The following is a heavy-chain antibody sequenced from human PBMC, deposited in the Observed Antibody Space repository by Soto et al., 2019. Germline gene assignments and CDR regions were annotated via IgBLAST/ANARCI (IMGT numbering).Heavy chain of an antibody. CDR3: ALERRFLETEYFYYGMDV. V-gene: IGHV1-18*04. CDR2: ISAYNGNT. D-gene: IGHD3-3*01. CDR1: GYTFTSYG. J-gene: IGHJ6*02. Sequence: QVQLVQAGAEVKKPGASVKVSCKASGYTFTSYGISWVRQAPGQGLEWMGWISAYNGNTNYAQKPQGRVTMTNDSATSPDYMVQRILRSDDRAVCYCALERRFLETEYFYYGMDVWGQGTTVTVSS.